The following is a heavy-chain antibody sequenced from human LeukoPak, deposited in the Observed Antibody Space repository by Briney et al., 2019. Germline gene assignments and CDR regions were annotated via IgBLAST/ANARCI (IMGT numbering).Heavy chain of an antibody. Sequence: GGSLRLSCLASGFTFSSYAMTWVRQAPGEGLEWVSAISGDGTYTYHADSVRGRFTVSRDNSRNSLYLQMNGLRAEDTAVYYCTTVYYDTRGVDYWGQGTLVTVSS. V-gene: IGHV3-23*01. D-gene: IGHD3-22*01. CDR1: GFTFSSYA. CDR3: TTVYYDTRGVDY. CDR2: ISGDGTYT. J-gene: IGHJ4*02.